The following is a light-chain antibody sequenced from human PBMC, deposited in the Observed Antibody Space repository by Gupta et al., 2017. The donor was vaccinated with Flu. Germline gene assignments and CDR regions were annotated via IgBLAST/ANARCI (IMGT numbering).Light chain of an antibody. CDR2: DAS. CDR1: QSVSTY. V-gene: IGKV3-11*01. J-gene: IGKJ2*01. Sequence: EIVLTQSPATLSLSPGERATLFCRASQSVSTYLAWYQQKPGQAPRLLIYDASNRDTGIPARFSGSGYGKDLTLTISSREQEEFACYYCQKRSNWPPYTFGQGTTVEIK. CDR3: QKRSNWPPYT.